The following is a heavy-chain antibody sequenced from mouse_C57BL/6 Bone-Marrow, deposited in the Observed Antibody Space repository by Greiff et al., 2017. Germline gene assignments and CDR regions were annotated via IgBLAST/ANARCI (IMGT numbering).Heavy chain of an antibody. J-gene: IGHJ1*03. D-gene: IGHD1-1*01. CDR1: GFSFNTYA. CDR3: VSHDYGSRRYFDV. CDR2: IRSKSNNYAT. Sequence: EVQRVESGGGLVQPKGSLKLSCAASGFSFNTYAMNWVRQAPGKGLEWVARIRSKSNNYATYYADSVKDRFTTSRDDSESMLYLQMNNLKTEDTAMYYCVSHDYGSRRYFDVWGTGTTVTVSS. V-gene: IGHV10-1*01.